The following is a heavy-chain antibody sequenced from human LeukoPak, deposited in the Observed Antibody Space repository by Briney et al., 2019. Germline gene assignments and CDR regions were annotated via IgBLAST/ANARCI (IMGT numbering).Heavy chain of an antibody. J-gene: IGHJ4*02. CDR1: GFTFSDYY. CDR2: ISSSSDYT. Sequence: GGSLRLSCAASGFTFSDYYMSWIRQAPGKGLEWVSYISSSSDYTKYADSVKGRFTISRDNAKNSLHLQMNTLRAEDTAVYYCARDCCASGSHDYWGQGALVTVSS. D-gene: IGHD3-10*01. CDR3: ARDCCASGSHDY. V-gene: IGHV3-11*06.